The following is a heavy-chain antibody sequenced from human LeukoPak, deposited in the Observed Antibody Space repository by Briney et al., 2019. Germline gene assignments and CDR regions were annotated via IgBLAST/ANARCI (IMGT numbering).Heavy chain of an antibody. D-gene: IGHD2-2*01. CDR2: INPNSGGT. J-gene: IGHJ5*02. Sequence: ASVKVSCKASGYTFTGYYMHWVRQAPGQGLEWMGWINPNSGGTNYAQKFQGRVTMTEDTSTDTAYMELSSLRSEDTAVYYCATDLGYCSSTSCEGNNWFDPWGQGTLVTVSS. CDR1: GYTFTGYY. CDR3: ATDLGYCSSTSCEGNNWFDP. V-gene: IGHV1-2*02.